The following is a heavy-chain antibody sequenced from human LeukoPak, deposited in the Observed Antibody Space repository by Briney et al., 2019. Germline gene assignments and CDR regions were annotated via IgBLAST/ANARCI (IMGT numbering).Heavy chain of an antibody. V-gene: IGHV4-34*01. CDR2: TNHSGST. D-gene: IGHD2-2*01. CDR3: ARAFCSSTNCYLPY. J-gene: IGHJ4*02. Sequence: SETLSLTCAVYGGSFSGYYWSWIRQPPGKGLEWIGETNHSGSTNYNPSLKSRVTISVDTSKNQFSLKLSSVTAADTAVYYCARAFCSSTNCYLPYWGQGALVTVSS. CDR1: GGSFSGYY.